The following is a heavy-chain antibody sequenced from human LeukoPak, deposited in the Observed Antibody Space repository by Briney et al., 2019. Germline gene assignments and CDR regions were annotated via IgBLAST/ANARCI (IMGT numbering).Heavy chain of an antibody. Sequence: SETLSPTCTVSGGSITGSTYYWGWIRQPPGKGLEWIVSVIHSGTTYYNPSLRSRVIVSMDTSKKQFSLRLSSVTAADTAVYYCARHDYDSSGHRRDYYFDYWSQGTLVTVSS. V-gene: IGHV4-39*01. J-gene: IGHJ4*02. CDR1: GGSITGSTYY. CDR2: VIHSGTT. CDR3: ARHDYDSSGHRRDYYFDY. D-gene: IGHD3-22*01.